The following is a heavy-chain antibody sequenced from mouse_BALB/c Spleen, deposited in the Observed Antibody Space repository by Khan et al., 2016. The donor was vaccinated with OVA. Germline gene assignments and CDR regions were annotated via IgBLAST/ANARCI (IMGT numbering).Heavy chain of an antibody. CDR3: ARDGSRYNYAMDY. D-gene: IGHD2-3*01. CDR2: ICYSGSS. CDR1: GYSITSDYA. Sequence: EVQLQESGPGLVKPSQSLSLTCTVTGYSITSDYAWNWIRQFPGNKLEWMGYICYSGSSNYNPSLKSRISITRATSKNQFFLQLNSVTTDDTATYYCARDGSRYNYAMDYWGQGTSVTVSS. J-gene: IGHJ4*01. V-gene: IGHV3-2*02.